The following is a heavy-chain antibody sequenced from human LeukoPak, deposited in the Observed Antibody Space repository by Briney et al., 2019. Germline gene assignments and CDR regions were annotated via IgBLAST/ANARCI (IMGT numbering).Heavy chain of an antibody. CDR3: ARSRREVAACDY. CDR1: GYTFTSYY. V-gene: IGHV1-46*01. D-gene: IGHD2-15*01. Sequence: GASVKVSCKASGYTFTSYYMHWVRQAPGQGLEWMGIINPSGGSTSYAQKFQGRVTMTRDMSTSTVYMELSSLRSEDTAVYYCARSRREVAACDYWGQGTLVTVSS. CDR2: INPSGGST. J-gene: IGHJ4*02.